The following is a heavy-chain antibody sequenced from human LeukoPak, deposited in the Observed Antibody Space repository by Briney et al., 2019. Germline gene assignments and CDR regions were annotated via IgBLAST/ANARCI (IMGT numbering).Heavy chain of an antibody. D-gene: IGHD1-26*01. Sequence: TSETLSLTCAVYGGSFSGYYWSWIRQPPGKGLEWIGYIYYSANTHYNPSLKSRVTISVDTSKNHFSLKLSSVTAADTAVYYCARVQGSVIVGSNGYYFDYWGQGTLATVSS. V-gene: IGHV4-59*01. CDR3: ARVQGSVIVGSNGYYFDY. CDR1: GGSFSGYY. CDR2: IYYSANT. J-gene: IGHJ4*02.